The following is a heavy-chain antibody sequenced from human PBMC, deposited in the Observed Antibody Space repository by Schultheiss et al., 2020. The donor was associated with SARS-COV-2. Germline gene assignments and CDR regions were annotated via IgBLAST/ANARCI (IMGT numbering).Heavy chain of an antibody. Sequence: SETLSLTCSVSGGSLSRSSDYWGWIRQPPGKGLEWIGSIYQTGSTYYNPSLKSRVTISVDTSKNQFSLKLSSVTAADTAVYYCATHYGDYGDYWGQGTLVTVSS. J-gene: IGHJ4*02. CDR1: GGSLSRSSDY. CDR3: ATHYGDYGDY. V-gene: IGHV4-39*01. CDR2: IYQTGST. D-gene: IGHD4-17*01.